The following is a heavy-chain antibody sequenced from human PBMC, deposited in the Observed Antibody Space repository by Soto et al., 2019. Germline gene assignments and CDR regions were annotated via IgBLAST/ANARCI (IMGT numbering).Heavy chain of an antibody. J-gene: IGHJ6*02. D-gene: IGHD1-1*01. Sequence: GGSLRLSCAASGFTFSSYGMHWVRQAPGKGLEWVAVISYDGSNKYYADSVKGRFTISRDNSKNTLYLQMNSLRAEDTAVYYCAKSDDPPGGYYYYYGMDVWGQGTTVTVSS. CDR1: GFTFSSYG. V-gene: IGHV3-30*18. CDR3: AKSDDPPGGYYYYYGMDV. CDR2: ISYDGSNK.